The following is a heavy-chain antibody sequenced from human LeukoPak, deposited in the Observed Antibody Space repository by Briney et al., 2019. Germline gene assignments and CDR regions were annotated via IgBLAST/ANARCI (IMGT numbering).Heavy chain of an antibody. Sequence: PSQTLSLTCTVSGGSISSGSYYWSWIRQPAGKGLEWIGRIYTSGSTNYNPSLKSRVTISVDTSKNQFSLKLNSVTPEDTAVYYCARDRPPGVAVYYYYYYMDVWGKGTTVTVSS. V-gene: IGHV4-61*02. CDR1: GGSISSGSYY. J-gene: IGHJ6*03. CDR2: IYTSGST. D-gene: IGHD3-3*01. CDR3: ARDRPPGVAVYYYYYYMDV.